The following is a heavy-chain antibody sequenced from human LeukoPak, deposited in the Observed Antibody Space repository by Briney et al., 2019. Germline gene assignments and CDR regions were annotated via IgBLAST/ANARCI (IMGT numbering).Heavy chain of an antibody. CDR2: IRPNDGTT. CDR3: VRAQTSLDNWFDP. J-gene: IGHJ5*02. CDR1: GFTFSNNG. Sequence: PGGSLRLSCEASGFTFSNNGMNWVRQAPGKGLEWVSYIRPNDGTTHYADSVKGRFTISRDNAKNSLSLQMTSLRVDDTAVYYCVRAQTSLDNWFDPWGQGTLVIVSS. V-gene: IGHV3-48*01.